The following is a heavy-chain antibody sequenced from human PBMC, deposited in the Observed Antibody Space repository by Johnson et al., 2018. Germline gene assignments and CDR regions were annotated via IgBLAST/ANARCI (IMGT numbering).Heavy chain of an antibody. CDR2: ISYDGRNK. CDR1: GFTFSSYA. D-gene: IGHD4-23*01. V-gene: IGHV3-30-3*01. CDR3: ARKTTVVTPDAFDI. J-gene: IGHJ3*02. Sequence: VQLVESGGGVVQPGRSLRLSCAASGFTFSSYALHWVRQAPGKGLEWGAVISYDGRNKYYADYVKGRFTISRDNSKTKLYLQMNSLRAEDTAVYYCARKTTVVTPDAFDIWGQGTMVTVSS.